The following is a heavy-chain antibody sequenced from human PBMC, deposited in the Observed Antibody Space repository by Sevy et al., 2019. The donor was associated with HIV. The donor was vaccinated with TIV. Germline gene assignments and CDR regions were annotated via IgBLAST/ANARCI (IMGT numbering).Heavy chain of an antibody. Sequence: ASVKVSCKVSGYTLAKLSMHWVRQAPGKRLEWMGSFDPEDGETIHAQRFQGRLSMTEDTSTETVYMELSSLSSEDTAVYYCATTKDYYDNSGDPFDYWGQGSLVTVSS. CDR1: GYTLAKLS. CDR2: FDPEDGET. D-gene: IGHD3-22*01. J-gene: IGHJ4*02. CDR3: ATTKDYYDNSGDPFDY. V-gene: IGHV1-24*01.